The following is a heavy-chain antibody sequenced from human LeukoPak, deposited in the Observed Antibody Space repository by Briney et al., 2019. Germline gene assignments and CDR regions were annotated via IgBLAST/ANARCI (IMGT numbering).Heavy chain of an antibody. Sequence: SGGSLRLSCAASGFTFSSYWMSWVRQAPGKGLEWVANIKQGGSEKYYVDSVKGRFTISRDNAKNSLYLQMNSLRAEDTAVYYCARDLAISGSYYHFEDYWGQGTLVTVSS. V-gene: IGHV3-7*03. CDR3: ARDLAISGSYYHFEDY. CDR1: GFTFSSYW. CDR2: IKQGGSEK. D-gene: IGHD1-26*01. J-gene: IGHJ4*02.